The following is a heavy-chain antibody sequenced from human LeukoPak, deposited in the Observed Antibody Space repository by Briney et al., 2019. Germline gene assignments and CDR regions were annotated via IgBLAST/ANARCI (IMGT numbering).Heavy chain of an antibody. CDR2: INWNGGST. J-gene: IGHJ6*03. CDR3: ARTYCGGDCYSNNYYYYYMDV. D-gene: IGHD2-21*02. Sequence: GGSLRLSCAASGFTFDDYGMSWVRQAPGKGLEWVSGINWNGGSTGYADSVKGRFTISRDNAKNSLYLQMNSLRAEDTALYYCARTYCGGDCYSNNYYYYYMDVWGKGTTVTVSS. CDR1: GFTFDDYG. V-gene: IGHV3-20*04.